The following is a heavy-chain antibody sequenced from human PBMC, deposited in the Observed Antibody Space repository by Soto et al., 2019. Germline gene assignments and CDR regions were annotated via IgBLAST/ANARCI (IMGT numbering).Heavy chain of an antibody. CDR3: ARDLRVEVVANIPYYNYYGMDV. Sequence: SETLSLTCTVSGRSISRYYCSWVRHPPGKGLEWIWYIYYSGSTNYNPSLKSRVTISVDTSKNQFSLKLSSVTAADTAVYYCARDLRVEVVANIPYYNYYGMDVWGQGTTVT. CDR1: GRSISRYY. V-gene: IGHV4-59*01. J-gene: IGHJ6*02. D-gene: IGHD2-15*01. CDR2: IYYSGST.